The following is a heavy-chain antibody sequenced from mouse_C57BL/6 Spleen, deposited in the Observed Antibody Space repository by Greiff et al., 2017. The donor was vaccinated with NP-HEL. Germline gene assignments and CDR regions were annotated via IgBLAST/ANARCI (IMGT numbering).Heavy chain of an antibody. J-gene: IGHJ1*03. D-gene: IGHD1-1*01. CDR1: GFTFSDYY. CDR2: ISNGGGST. CDR3: ARHHYGSSHWYFDV. V-gene: IGHV5-12*01. Sequence: EVQLVESGGGLVQPGGSLKLSCAASGFTFSDYYMYWVRQTPEKRLEWVAYISNGGGSTYYPDTVKGRFTISRDNAKNTLYLQMSRLKSEDTAMYYCARHHYGSSHWYFDVWGTGTTVTVSS.